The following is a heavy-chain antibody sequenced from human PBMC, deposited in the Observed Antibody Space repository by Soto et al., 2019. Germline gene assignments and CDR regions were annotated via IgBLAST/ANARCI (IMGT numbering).Heavy chain of an antibody. CDR2: TRNKANSYTT. Sequence: PGGSLRLSCAASGFTFSDHYMDWVRQAPGKGLEWVGRTRNKANSYTTEYAASVKGRFTISRDDSKNSLYLQMNSLKTEDTAVYHCARSTMVRGVIIPKDYWGQGTLVTVSS. V-gene: IGHV3-72*01. D-gene: IGHD3-10*01. CDR1: GFTFSDHY. J-gene: IGHJ4*02. CDR3: ARSTMVRGVIIPKDY.